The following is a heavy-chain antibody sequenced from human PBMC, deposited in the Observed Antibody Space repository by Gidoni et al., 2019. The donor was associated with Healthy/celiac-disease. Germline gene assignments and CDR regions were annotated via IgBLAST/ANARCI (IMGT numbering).Heavy chain of an antibody. J-gene: IGHJ6*02. CDR3: ARDFYSSSWYYYYGMDV. V-gene: IGHV3-33*01. CDR1: GFTFSSYG. CDR2: IWYDGSNK. Sequence: QVQLVESGGGVVQPGRSLSLSCAASGFTFSSYGMHWVRQAPGKGLGWVAVIWYDGSNKYYADSVKGRFTISRDNSKNTLYLQMNSLRAEDTAVYYCARDFYSSSWYYYYGMDVWGQGTTVTVSS. D-gene: IGHD6-13*01.